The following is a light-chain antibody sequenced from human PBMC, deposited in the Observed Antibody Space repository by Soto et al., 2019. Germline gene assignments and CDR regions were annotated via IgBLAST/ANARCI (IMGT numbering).Light chain of an antibody. V-gene: IGKV3-11*01. CDR1: QSVTTY. J-gene: IGKJ3*01. CDR3: QQRSNWPPIIT. CDR2: DAS. Sequence: EITLTQSPATLSLSPGERASLSCRASQSVTTYLAWYQHKPGQPPRLLLYDASTRATGIPDRFSGSGSGTDFTLTISGLEPEDFGVYYCQQRSNWPPIITFGPGTKVDL.